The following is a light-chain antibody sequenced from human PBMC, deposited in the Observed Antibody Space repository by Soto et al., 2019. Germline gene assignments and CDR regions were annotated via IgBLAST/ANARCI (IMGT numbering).Light chain of an antibody. CDR2: DAS. CDR1: QSVHSA. Sequence: DIVMTQSPATLSVSPVEGATLSCRASQSVHSALAWYQQRPGQTPRLLIYDASTRATGIPDRFSGSGSGTEFTLTISSLQSEDFAIYYCQQYGTWPPLTFGGGTQVEI. V-gene: IGKV3-15*01. CDR3: QQYGTWPPLT. J-gene: IGKJ4*01.